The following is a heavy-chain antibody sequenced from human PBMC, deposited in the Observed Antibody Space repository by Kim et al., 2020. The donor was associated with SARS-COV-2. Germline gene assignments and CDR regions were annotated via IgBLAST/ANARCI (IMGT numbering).Heavy chain of an antibody. CDR2: GTT. J-gene: IGHJ4*02. CDR3: TRWVGFSDY. D-gene: IGHD3-10*01. Sequence: GTTEYAASVKGRFTISRDDSKSIAYLQMNSLKTEDTAVYYCTRWVGFSDYWGQGTLVTVSS. V-gene: IGHV3-49*02.